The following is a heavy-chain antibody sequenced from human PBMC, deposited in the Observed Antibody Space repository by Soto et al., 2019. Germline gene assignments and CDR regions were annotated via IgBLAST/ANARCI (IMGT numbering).Heavy chain of an antibody. CDR3: ARVYPSDTRYGYVGNNWFDP. Sequence: QVQLVQSGAEAKKPGASVKVSCKASGYTFTCYYMHWVRQAPGQGLEWMGIINPSGGSTSYAQKFQGRVTMTRDTSTSTVYMELSSLRYEDTAVYYCARVYPSDTRYGYVGNNWFDPWGQGTLVTVSS. V-gene: IGHV1-46*03. CDR1: GYTFTCYY. D-gene: IGHD5-18*01. J-gene: IGHJ5*02. CDR2: INPSGGST.